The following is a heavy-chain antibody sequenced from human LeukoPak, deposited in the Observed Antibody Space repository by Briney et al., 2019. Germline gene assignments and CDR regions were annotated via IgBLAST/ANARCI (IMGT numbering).Heavy chain of an antibody. CDR1: GGPFITYS. CDR2: IIPIFGTA. D-gene: IGHD3-22*01. V-gene: IGHV1-69*13. CDR3: ARDYDSSGYYPD. J-gene: IGHJ4*02. Sequence: ASVKVSCKASGGPFITYSITWVRQAPGQGLEWMGGIIPIFGTANYAQKFQGRVTITADESTSTAYMELSSLRSEDTAVYYCARDYDSSGYYPDWGQGTLVTVSS.